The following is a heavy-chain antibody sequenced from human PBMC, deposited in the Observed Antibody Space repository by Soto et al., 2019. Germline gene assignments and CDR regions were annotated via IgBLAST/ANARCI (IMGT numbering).Heavy chain of an antibody. D-gene: IGHD4-4*01. CDR1: GNTFTDYW. V-gene: IGHV5-51*01. CDR2: IYPGDSDT. Sequence: XESLKLCCKWSGNTFTDYWIGLVLQLPGKGLEWMGIIYPGDSDTRYSPSFQGHVTITVDKSTSTAYLQWNTLKASDTAMYYCARHISNSRYYYYAMDVWGQGTTVTVSS. J-gene: IGHJ6*02. CDR3: ARHISNSRYYYYAMDV.